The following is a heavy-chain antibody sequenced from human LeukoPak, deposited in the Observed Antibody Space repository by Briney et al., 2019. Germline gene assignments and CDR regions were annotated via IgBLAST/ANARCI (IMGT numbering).Heavy chain of an antibody. Sequence: PSETLSLTCTVSGGSISGYYWSWIRQPPGKGLEWIGYIYYSGSTTYNPSLKSRVTMSVDTSKNQLSLRVSSVTAADTAVYCCARHRSSGDDYWGQGTLVTVSS. CDR1: GGSISGYY. D-gene: IGHD6-25*01. J-gene: IGHJ4*02. CDR3: ARHRSSGDDY. V-gene: IGHV4-59*08. CDR2: IYYSGST.